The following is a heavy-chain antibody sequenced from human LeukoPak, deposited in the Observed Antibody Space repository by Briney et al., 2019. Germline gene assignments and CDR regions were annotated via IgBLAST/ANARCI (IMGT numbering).Heavy chain of an antibody. V-gene: IGHV3-23*01. Sequence: TGGSLRLSCAASGFTFSSYAMSWVRQAPGKGLEWVSAFTGRSDSTYYADSVKGRFTISRDNSKNTLYLQMNSLRAEDTAIYYCAKDHSGINCYGLCDHAFDIWGQGTMVTVSS. CDR3: AKDHSGINCYGLCDHAFDI. D-gene: IGHD2-2*01. J-gene: IGHJ3*02. CDR1: GFTFSSYA. CDR2: FTGRSDST.